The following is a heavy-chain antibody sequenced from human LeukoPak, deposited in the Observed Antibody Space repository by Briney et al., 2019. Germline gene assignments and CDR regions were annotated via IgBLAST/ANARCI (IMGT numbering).Heavy chain of an antibody. CDR3: ARGWGSLYYFDF. CDR1: GHTFSDYF. CDR2: INPKSGVT. Sequence: GASVKVSCKASGHTFSDYFVHWVRRAPGQGLEWMGWINPKSGVTKYTQKFQGRVTIVRDTATSTVYMDLSSLTSDGTAVYFCARGWGSLYYFDFWGQGTLVTVSS. V-gene: IGHV1-2*02. D-gene: IGHD3-16*01. J-gene: IGHJ4*02.